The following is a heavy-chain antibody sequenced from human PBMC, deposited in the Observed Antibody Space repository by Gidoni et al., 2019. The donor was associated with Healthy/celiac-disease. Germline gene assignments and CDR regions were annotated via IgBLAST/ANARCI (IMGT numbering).Heavy chain of an antibody. J-gene: IGHJ5*02. V-gene: IGHV1-24*01. D-gene: IGHD6-13*01. Sequence: QVQLVQSGAEVKKPGASVKVSCKVSGNTLTELSMHWVRQAPGKGLEWMGGFDPEDGETIYAQQFQGRVSMTEDTSTDTAYMELSSLRSEDTAVYYCATDIKSWYKGNWFDPWGQGTLVTVSS. CDR3: ATDIKSWYKGNWFDP. CDR1: GNTLTELS. CDR2: FDPEDGET.